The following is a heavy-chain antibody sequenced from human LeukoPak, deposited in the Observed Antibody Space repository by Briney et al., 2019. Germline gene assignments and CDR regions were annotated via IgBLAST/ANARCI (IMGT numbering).Heavy chain of an antibody. D-gene: IGHD1-26*01. CDR3: ARGSGRYYVY. J-gene: IGHJ4*02. CDR2: IKEDGSEK. V-gene: IGHV3-7*04. Sequence: PGGSLSLSRAASGFTFSSNWMSWVRQAPGKGLEWVANIKEDGSEKYYVDSVKGRFTISRDNARNSLYLQMNSLRAEDTAVYYCARGSGRYYVYWGQGTLVTVSS. CDR1: GFTFSSNW.